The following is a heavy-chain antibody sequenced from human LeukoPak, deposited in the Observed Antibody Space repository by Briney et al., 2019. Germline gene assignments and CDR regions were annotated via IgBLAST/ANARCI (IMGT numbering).Heavy chain of an antibody. V-gene: IGHV3-13*01. Sequence: PGGSLRLSCAASGFTLSRYDMHWVRQATGEGLEWVSAIGVPGDTYYVGSVRGRFTISRENAKNTLYLQMNSLRAEDTAVYYCARGHSAGYGDYVFLDYWGQGTLVTVSS. CDR1: GFTLSRYD. CDR2: IGVPGDT. J-gene: IGHJ4*02. CDR3: ARGHSAGYGDYVFLDY. D-gene: IGHD4-17*01.